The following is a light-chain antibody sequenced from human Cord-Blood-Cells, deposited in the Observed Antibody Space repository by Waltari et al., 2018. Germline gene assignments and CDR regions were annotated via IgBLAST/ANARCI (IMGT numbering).Light chain of an antibody. CDR3: QQRSNWPT. V-gene: IGKV3-11*01. CDR2: DAS. Sequence: EIVLTQSPATLSLSLGERATLSCRASQSVSIYLAWYQQKHRQAPRLLIYDASNTATGTPTRCSGSGSGTYFTPTISSREPEDFAVYYYQQRSNWPTFGPGTKVDIK. J-gene: IGKJ3*01. CDR1: QSVSIY.